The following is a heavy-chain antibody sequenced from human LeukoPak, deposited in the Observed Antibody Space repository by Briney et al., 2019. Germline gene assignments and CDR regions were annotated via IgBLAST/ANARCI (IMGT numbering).Heavy chain of an antibody. Sequence: GRSLRLSCAACGFTFDDYAMHWVGQAPGRGVEGVAGISRNSGSIGYADSVKGRFTISRDNAKNSLYLQMNSLRAAATALYYCAKDIGPLAGMWVRTWYFDLWGRGTLVTVSS. CDR3: AKDIGPLAGMWVRTWYFDL. D-gene: IGHD6-19*01. J-gene: IGHJ2*01. CDR2: ISRNSGSI. V-gene: IGHV3-9*01. CDR1: GFTFDDYA.